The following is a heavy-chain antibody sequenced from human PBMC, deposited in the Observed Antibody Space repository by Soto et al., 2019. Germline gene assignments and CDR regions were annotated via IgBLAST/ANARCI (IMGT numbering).Heavy chain of an antibody. Sequence: QVQLVQSGAEVKKPGSSVWVSCKASGGAFRNYAISWVRQAPGKGPELMGTIIPRLGTPIYARKFQGRVTITADAFTNTVYMDLNSLGAEDSAISYCARPVTYYDVWSGYPPFDFWGQGTLVTVSS. CDR3: ARPVTYYDVWSGYPPFDF. D-gene: IGHD3-3*01. V-gene: IGHV1-69*11. CDR1: GGAFRNYA. J-gene: IGHJ4*02. CDR2: IIPRLGTP.